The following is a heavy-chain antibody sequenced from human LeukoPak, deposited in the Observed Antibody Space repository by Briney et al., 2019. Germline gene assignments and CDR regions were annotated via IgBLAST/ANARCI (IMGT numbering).Heavy chain of an antibody. J-gene: IGHJ4*02. Sequence: SQTLSLTCAVYGGSFSGYYWSWIRQPPGKGLEWIGEINHSGSTNYNPSLKSRVTISVDTSKNQFSLKLSSVTAADTAVYYCARGSGYCSGGSCYEGGYWGQGTLVTVSS. CDR1: GGSFSGYY. D-gene: IGHD2-15*01. CDR3: ARGSGYCSGGSCYEGGY. V-gene: IGHV4-34*01. CDR2: INHSGST.